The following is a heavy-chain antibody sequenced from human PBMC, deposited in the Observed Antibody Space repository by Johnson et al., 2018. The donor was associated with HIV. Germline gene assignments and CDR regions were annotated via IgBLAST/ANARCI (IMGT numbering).Heavy chain of an antibody. CDR2: ISSGGRTI. Sequence: QVQLVESGGGLVKPGGSLRLSCAASGFNFSDHYMTWIRQAPGKGLEWVSYISSGGRTIYYADSVKGRFTISRDNAKNSLYLQMNSLRAEDGAVYYCVVLCSGCADAFDVWGQGTMVTVS. J-gene: IGHJ3*01. D-gene: IGHD3-10*01. CDR3: VVLCSGCADAFDV. V-gene: IGHV3-11*04. CDR1: GFNFSDHY.